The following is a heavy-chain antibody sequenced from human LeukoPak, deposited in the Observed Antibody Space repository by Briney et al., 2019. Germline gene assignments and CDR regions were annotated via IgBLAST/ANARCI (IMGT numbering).Heavy chain of an antibody. Sequence: PSETLSLTCAVYGRSFSGYYWSWIRQPPGKGLEWIGEINHSGSTNYNPSPKSRVTISVDTSKNQFSLKLSSVTAADTAVYYCARKARQQLVLFKTDWFVPRGQGTLVTVSS. CDR3: ARKARQQLVLFKTDWFVP. D-gene: IGHD6-13*01. CDR1: GRSFSGYY. CDR2: INHSGST. J-gene: IGHJ5*02. V-gene: IGHV4-34*01.